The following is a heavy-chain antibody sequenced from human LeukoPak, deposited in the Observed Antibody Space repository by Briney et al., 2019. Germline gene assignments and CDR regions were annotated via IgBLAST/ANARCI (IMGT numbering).Heavy chain of an antibody. CDR1: GFTFTNAW. CDR3: TTEDYDYVWGSYRHDY. Sequence: GGSLRLSCAASGFTFTNAWMSWVRQAPGKGLEWVGRIRSKTDGGTTDYAAPVKGRFTISRDDSKNTLYLQMNSLKTEDTAGYYCTTEDYDYVWGSYRHDYWGQGTLVTVSS. CDR2: IRSKTDGGTT. D-gene: IGHD3-16*02. J-gene: IGHJ4*02. V-gene: IGHV3-15*01.